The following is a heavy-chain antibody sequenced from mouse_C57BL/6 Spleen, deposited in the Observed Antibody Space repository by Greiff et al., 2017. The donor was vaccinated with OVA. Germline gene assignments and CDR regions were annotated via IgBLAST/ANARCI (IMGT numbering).Heavy chain of an antibody. CDR2: ISDGGSYT. J-gene: IGHJ3*01. Sequence: VQLKESGGGLVKPGGSLKLSCAASGFTFSSYAMSWVRQTPEKRLEWVATISDGGSYTYYPDNVKGRFTISRDNAKNNLYLQMSHLKSEDTAMYYCARADYGSSSAWFAYWGQGTLVTVSA. CDR3: ARADYGSSSAWFAY. CDR1: GFTFSSYA. V-gene: IGHV5-4*01. D-gene: IGHD1-1*01.